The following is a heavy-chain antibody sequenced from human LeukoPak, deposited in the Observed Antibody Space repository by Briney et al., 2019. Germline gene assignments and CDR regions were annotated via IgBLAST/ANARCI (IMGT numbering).Heavy chain of an antibody. D-gene: IGHD3-3*01. Sequence: SETLSLTCTVSGGSISSYYWSWIRQPPGKGLEWIGYIYYSGSTNYNPSLKSRVTISVDTSKNQFSLKLSSVTAADTAVYYCARGGVGYYPIDYWGQGTLVTVSS. J-gene: IGHJ4*02. CDR1: GGSISSYY. CDR3: ARGGVGYYPIDY. CDR2: IYYSGST. V-gene: IGHV4-59*12.